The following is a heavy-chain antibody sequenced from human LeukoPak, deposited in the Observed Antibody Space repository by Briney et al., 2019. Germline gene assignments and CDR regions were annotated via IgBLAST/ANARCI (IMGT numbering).Heavy chain of an antibody. V-gene: IGHV3-21*04. CDR2: ISSSSSYI. J-gene: IGHJ4*02. Sequence: GGSLRLSCAASGFTFSSYSMNWVRQAPGKGLEWVSSISSSSSYIYYADSVKGRFTISRDNSKNTLYLQMNSLRAEDTAVYYCAKDHGTMIVVVIDYWGQGTLVTVSS. CDR1: GFTFSSYS. D-gene: IGHD3-22*01. CDR3: AKDHGTMIVVVIDY.